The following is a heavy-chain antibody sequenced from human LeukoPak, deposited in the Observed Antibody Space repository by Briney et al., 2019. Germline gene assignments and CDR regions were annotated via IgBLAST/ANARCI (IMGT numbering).Heavy chain of an antibody. J-gene: IGHJ6*03. D-gene: IGHD6-25*01. CDR1: GFTFSDYY. CDR3: ARVSSEGYYYYYYMDV. CDR2: ISSSGSTI. V-gene: IGHV3-11*01. Sequence: GGSLRLSCAASGFTFSDYYMSWIRQAPGKGLEWVSYISSSGSTIYYADSVKGRFTISRDNAKNSLYLQMNSLRAEDTAVYYCARVSSEGYYYYYYMDVWGKGTTVTVSS.